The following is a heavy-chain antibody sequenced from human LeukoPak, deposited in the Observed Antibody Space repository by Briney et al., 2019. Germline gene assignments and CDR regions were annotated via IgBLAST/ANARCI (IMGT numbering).Heavy chain of an antibody. J-gene: IGHJ4*02. Sequence: GASVKVSCKASGGTFSSYAISWVRQAPGQGLEWMGWMNPNTGNTGYAQNFQGRVTMTRDTSISTAYMELSSLRFEDTAVYYCARVGYCSSTSCLTFFDCWGQGTLVTVSS. CDR2: MNPNTGNT. D-gene: IGHD2-2*01. CDR1: GGTFSSYA. CDR3: ARVGYCSSTSCLTFFDC. V-gene: IGHV1-8*02.